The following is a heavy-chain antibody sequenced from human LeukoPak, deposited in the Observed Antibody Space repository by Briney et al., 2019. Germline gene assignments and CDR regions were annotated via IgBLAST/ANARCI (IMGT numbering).Heavy chain of an antibody. V-gene: IGHV3-7*05. Sequence: GGSLRLSCVASGFTFRNYWMTWVRQAPGEGLEWVANIKPDGSEKYSVDSVRGRFTISRDNAKDSLYLQMNRLRAEDTAVYYCVRGSSGNVVRGVAWAWFDPWGQGTLVTVSS. CDR1: GFTFRNYW. J-gene: IGHJ5*02. D-gene: IGHD3-10*01. CDR2: IKPDGSEK. CDR3: VRGSSGNVVRGVAWAWFDP.